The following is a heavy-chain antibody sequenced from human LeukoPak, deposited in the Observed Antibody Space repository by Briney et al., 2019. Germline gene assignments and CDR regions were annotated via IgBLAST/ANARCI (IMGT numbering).Heavy chain of an antibody. Sequence: SETLSLTCTVSGGSISRYYWSWIRQPPGKGLASIGYISYSGSTNYNPSLKSRVTISVDTSKNQFSLNLNSVSAADTALCYCARARVVDPHYGIESRYFDLWGRGTLVTVSS. V-gene: IGHV4-59*01. CDR3: ARARVVDPHYGIESRYFDL. CDR1: GGSISRYY. J-gene: IGHJ2*01. CDR2: ISYSGST. D-gene: IGHD3-10*01.